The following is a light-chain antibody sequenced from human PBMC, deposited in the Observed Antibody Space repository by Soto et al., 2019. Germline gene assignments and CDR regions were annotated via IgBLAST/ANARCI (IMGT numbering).Light chain of an antibody. CDR3: QQSYSTPIT. CDR2: AAS. J-gene: IGKJ5*01. V-gene: IGKV1-39*01. CDR1: QSISTY. Sequence: DIQITQSPSSLSASVVDRVTITCRASQSISTYLNWYHQKPGKAPKLLIYAASSLQSGVPSRFSGSGSGTDFTLTISSLQPEDFATYYCQQSYSTPITFGQGTRLEIK.